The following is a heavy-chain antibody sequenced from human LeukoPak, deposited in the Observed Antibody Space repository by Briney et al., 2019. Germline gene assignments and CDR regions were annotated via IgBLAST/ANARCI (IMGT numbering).Heavy chain of an antibody. D-gene: IGHD3-9*01. V-gene: IGHV3-23*01. Sequence: SGGSLRLSCAASGFTFSSYAMSWVRQAPGKGLEWVSAISGSGGSTYYADSVKGRFTISRDNSKNTLYLQMNSLRAEDTAVYYCAKDADILTGSNPFDYWGQGTLVTVSS. J-gene: IGHJ4*02. CDR3: AKDADILTGSNPFDY. CDR2: ISGSGGST. CDR1: GFTFSSYA.